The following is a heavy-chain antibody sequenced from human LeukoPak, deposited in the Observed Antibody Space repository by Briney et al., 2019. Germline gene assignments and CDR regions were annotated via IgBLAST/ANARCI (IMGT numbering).Heavy chain of an antibody. CDR3: ARTTEGGYIGYFYYYYMDV. V-gene: IGHV1-2*02. D-gene: IGHD5-18*01. CDR2: INPNSGGT. CDR1: GYTFTGYY. J-gene: IGHJ6*03. Sequence: ASVKVSCKASGYTFTGYYMHWVRQAPGQGLEWMGWINPNSGGTNYAQKFQGRVTISVDTSKNQFSLKLRSVTAADTAVYYCARTTEGGYIGYFYYYYMDVWGKGTTVTISS.